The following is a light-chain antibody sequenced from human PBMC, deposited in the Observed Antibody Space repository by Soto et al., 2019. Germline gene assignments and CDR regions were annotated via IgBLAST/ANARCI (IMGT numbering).Light chain of an antibody. CDR3: QQSYTTPLT. CDR1: QSISSY. V-gene: IGKV1-39*01. J-gene: IGKJ4*01. Sequence: DIQMTQSPSSLSASVGDRVTITCRASQSISSYLNWYQQKPGKAPNLLIYAASTLQSGVPSRFSGSGSGTDFTLTIRSLQLEDFATYYCQQSYTTPLTFGGGTKVEIK. CDR2: AAS.